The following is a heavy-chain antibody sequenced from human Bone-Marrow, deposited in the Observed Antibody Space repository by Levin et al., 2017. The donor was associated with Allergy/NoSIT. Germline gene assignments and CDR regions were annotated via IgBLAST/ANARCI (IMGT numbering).Heavy chain of an antibody. Sequence: GESLKISCQASGDTFSSYDINWVRQASGQGLEWMGWMNPNSGNTVYAKKFQGRVTMTRNTSISTAYMDLSSLRSDDTATYYCATGQGHLVGPPWGQGTLVTVSA. CDR1: GDTFSSYD. D-gene: IGHD6-6*01. CDR2: MNPNSGNT. V-gene: IGHV1-8*01. CDR3: ATGQGHLVGPP. J-gene: IGHJ5*02.